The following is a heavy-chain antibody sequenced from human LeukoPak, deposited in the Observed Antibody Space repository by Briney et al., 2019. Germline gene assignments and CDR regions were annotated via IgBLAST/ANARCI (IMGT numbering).Heavy chain of an antibody. CDR2: IRGSAGST. J-gene: IGHJ4*02. CDR3: AKGVVAWKFDY. V-gene: IGHV3-23*01. CDR1: GFTFSSYA. Sequence: PGGSPRLSCAVSGFTFSSYAMNWVRQAPGKGLEWVSGIRGSAGSTYYADSVKGRFTISRDNSQNTLYLQMNSLRAGDTAVYYCAKGVVAWKFDYWGQGTLVTVSS. D-gene: IGHD2-15*01.